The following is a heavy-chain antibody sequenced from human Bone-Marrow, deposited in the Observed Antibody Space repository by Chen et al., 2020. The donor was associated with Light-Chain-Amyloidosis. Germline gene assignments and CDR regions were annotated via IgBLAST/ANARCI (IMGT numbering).Heavy chain of an antibody. J-gene: IGHJ4*02. Sequence: EVQLEQSGPEVKKLGESLKNSCKGSGYTFPNYWIGWVSQMPGKGLGWMGVIYPDDSDARYSPSFEGQVTISADKSITTAYLQWRSLKASDTAMYYCARRRDGYNFDYWGQGTLVTVSS. CDR1: GYTFPNYW. D-gene: IGHD5-12*01. CDR2: IYPDDSDA. V-gene: IGHV5-51*01. CDR3: ARRRDGYNFDY.